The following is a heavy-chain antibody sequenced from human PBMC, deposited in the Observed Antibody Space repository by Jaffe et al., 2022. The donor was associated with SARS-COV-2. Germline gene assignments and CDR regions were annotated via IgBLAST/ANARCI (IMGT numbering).Heavy chain of an antibody. CDR3: ARQRDGGGPKYYYYYYGMDV. D-gene: IGHD3-10*01. J-gene: IGHJ6*02. Sequence: EVQLVQSGAEVKKPGESLKISCKGSGYSFTSYWIGWVRQMPGKGLEWMGIIYPGDSDTRYSPSFQGQVTISADKSISTAYLQWSSLKASDTAMYYCARQRDGGGPKYYYYYYGMDVWGQGTTVTVSS. CDR1: GYSFTSYW. V-gene: IGHV5-51*01. CDR2: IYPGDSDT.